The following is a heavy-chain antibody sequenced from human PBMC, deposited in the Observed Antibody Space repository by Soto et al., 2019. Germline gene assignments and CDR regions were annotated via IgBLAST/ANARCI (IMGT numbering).Heavy chain of an antibody. V-gene: IGHV3-23*01. CDR1: GFTFSSYA. Sequence: EVQLLESGGGLVQPGGSLRLSCAASGFTFSSYAMSWVRQAPGKGLEWVSGISGSGGSTYYADSVKGRFTISRDNSKNTLYMQLNSLRAEDTAVYSCGKDPNGDYVGAFDMWGQGTMVTVSS. D-gene: IGHD4-17*01. CDR2: ISGSGGST. CDR3: GKDPNGDYVGAFDM. J-gene: IGHJ3*02.